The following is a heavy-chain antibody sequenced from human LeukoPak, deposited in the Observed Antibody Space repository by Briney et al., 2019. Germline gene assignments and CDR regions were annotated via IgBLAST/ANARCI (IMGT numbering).Heavy chain of an antibody. CDR2: IRYDGSNK. CDR3: AKAGGSGMYSSSWYRHFYY. V-gene: IGHV3-30*02. J-gene: IGHJ4*02. D-gene: IGHD6-13*01. Sequence: GGSLRLSCAASAFTFKSYGMHWVRQAPGKGLQWVAFIRYDGSNKYYTDSVKGRFTISRDDSKNTLYLQMNSLRAEDTAVYYCAKAGGSGMYSSSWYRHFYYWGQGTLVTVSS. CDR1: AFTFKSYG.